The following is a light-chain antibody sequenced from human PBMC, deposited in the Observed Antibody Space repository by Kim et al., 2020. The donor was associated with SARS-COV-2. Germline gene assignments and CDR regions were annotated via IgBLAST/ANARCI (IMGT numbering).Light chain of an antibody. CDR1: QSVSSTY. Sequence: SPGERATLTRRAGQSVSSTYLAWYQQKPGQAPRLLIHGASTRATGIPDRFSGTGSGTDFTLTISRLEPEDFAVYYCQQYGRSPLTFGGGTKVEIK. CDR2: GAS. J-gene: IGKJ4*01. V-gene: IGKV3-20*01. CDR3: QQYGRSPLT.